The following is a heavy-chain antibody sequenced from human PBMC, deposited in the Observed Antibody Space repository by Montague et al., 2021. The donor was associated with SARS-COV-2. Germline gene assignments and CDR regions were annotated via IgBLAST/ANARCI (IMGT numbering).Heavy chain of an antibody. D-gene: IGHD6-6*01. CDR3: ARGGEWSSSSLPDY. CDR2: IGIGGDT. Sequence: SLRLSCAASGFTFGGYDMNWVRQAPGKGLEWVSAIGIGGDTYYLGSVKGRFIISRENAKNSLYLQMNSLRVGDTAVYYCARGGEWSSSSLPDYWGQGTLDTVSS. V-gene: IGHV3-13*04. J-gene: IGHJ4*02. CDR1: GFTFGGYD.